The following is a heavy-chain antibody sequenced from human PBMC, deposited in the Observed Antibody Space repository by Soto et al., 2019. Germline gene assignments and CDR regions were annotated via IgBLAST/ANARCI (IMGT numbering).Heavy chain of an antibody. D-gene: IGHD2-15*01. CDR2: IYHSGST. J-gene: IGHJ6*02. CDR1: GGSISSGGYS. CDR3: ARGLGYCSGGSCYSDYYYGMDV. Sequence: SETLSLTCAVSGGSISSGGYSWSWIRQPSGKGLEWIGYIYHSGSTYYNPSLKSRVTISVDRSKNQFSLKLSSVTAADTAVYYCARGLGYCSGGSCYSDYYYGMDVWGQGTTVTVSS. V-gene: IGHV4-30-2*01.